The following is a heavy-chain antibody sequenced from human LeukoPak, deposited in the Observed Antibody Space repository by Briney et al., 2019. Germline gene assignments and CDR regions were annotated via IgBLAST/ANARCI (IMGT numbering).Heavy chain of an antibody. Sequence: GGSLRLSCAASGFIFTNYFMSWVRQAPGKGLEWVASIKHDGSEKYYVDSVRGRFTIPRDNTMNSLYLQMSSLRAEDTAVYYCATDRGWRTSGYYLYYFEYWGQGTLVTYSS. CDR3: ATDRGWRTSGYYLYYFEY. J-gene: IGHJ4*02. CDR1: GFIFTNYF. D-gene: IGHD3-3*01. CDR2: IKHDGSEK. V-gene: IGHV3-7*01.